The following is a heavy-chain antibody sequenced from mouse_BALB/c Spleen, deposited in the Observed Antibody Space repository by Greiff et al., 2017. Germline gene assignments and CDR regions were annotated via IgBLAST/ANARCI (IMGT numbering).Heavy chain of an antibody. Sequence: DVKLVESGGGLVKPGGSLKLSCAASGFTFSDYYMYWVRQTPEKRLEWVATISDGGSYTYYPDSVKGRFTISRDNAKTNLYLQMSSLKSEDTAMYYCARDGYPSMDYWGQGTSVTVSS. CDR2: ISDGGSYT. J-gene: IGHJ4*01. CDR1: GFTFSDYY. CDR3: ARDGYPSMDY. D-gene: IGHD2-2*01. V-gene: IGHV5-4*02.